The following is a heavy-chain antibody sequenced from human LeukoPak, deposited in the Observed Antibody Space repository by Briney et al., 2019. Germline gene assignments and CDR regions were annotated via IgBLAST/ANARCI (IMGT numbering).Heavy chain of an antibody. CDR2: ISYDGSNK. Sequence: GGSLRLSCAASGFTFSSYGMHWVRQAPGKGLEWVAVISYDGSNKYYADSVKGRFTISRDNSKNTLYLQMNSLRAEDTGVYYCARDRFGYGGNSDYWGQGTLVTVSS. CDR3: ARDRFGYGGNSDY. D-gene: IGHD4-23*01. V-gene: IGHV3-30*03. J-gene: IGHJ4*02. CDR1: GFTFSSYG.